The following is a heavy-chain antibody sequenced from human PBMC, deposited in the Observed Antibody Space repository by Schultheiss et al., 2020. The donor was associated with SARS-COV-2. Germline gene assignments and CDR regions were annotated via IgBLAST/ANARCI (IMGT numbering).Heavy chain of an antibody. Sequence: SETLSLTCAVSGDSISSDHWWSWVRQPPGKGLEWIGEIYHSGSTYYNPSLKSRVTISVDRSKNQFSLKLSSVTAADTAVYYCARHTPTTIFGVVTYWGWFDPYGQGTLVTVSS. V-gene: IGHV4-4*02. CDR1: GDSISSDHW. D-gene: IGHD3-3*01. CDR3: ARHTPTTIFGVVTYWGWFDP. CDR2: IYHSGST. J-gene: IGHJ5*02.